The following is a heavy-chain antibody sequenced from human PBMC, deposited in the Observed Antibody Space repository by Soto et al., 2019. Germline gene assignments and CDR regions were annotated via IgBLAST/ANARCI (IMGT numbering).Heavy chain of an antibody. D-gene: IGHD1-7*01. CDR1: GFTFNTYV. CDR3: ARRARTATTSRVAFDV. Sequence: EVQLLESGGGLVQPGGSLRLSCAASGFTFNTYVMNWVRQAPGKGLEWFSTISYSADKTHYADSVKGRFTISRYNSRDTLFLQMNSLRADDAAVDSCARRARTATTSRVAFDVWGQGTMVTVSS. J-gene: IGHJ3*01. CDR2: ISYSADKT. V-gene: IGHV3-23*01.